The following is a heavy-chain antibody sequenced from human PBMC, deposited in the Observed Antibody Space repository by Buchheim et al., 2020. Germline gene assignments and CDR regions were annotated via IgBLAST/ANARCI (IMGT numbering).Heavy chain of an antibody. Sequence: EVQLLESGGGLVQSGGSLRLSCAASGFTFTSFAMTWVRQAPGKGLEWVSSVSGSGGDTYYADSVKGRFTIPRDNSKNMLYLQMNSLRAEDTAVYYCAKEIAAGFDYWGQGTL. CDR1: GFTFTSFA. V-gene: IGHV3-23*01. CDR2: VSGSGGDT. J-gene: IGHJ4*02. D-gene: IGHD6-25*01. CDR3: AKEIAAGFDY.